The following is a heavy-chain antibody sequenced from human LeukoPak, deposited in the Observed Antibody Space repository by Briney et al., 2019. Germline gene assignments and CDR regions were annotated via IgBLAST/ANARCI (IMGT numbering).Heavy chain of an antibody. D-gene: IGHD6-13*01. CDR1: GGSFSGYY. CDR2: INHSGST. J-gene: IGHJ4*02. CDR3: VEQLGY. V-gene: IGHV4-34*01. Sequence: SETLSLTCAVYGGSFSGYYWSWIRQPPGKGLEWIGEINHSGSTNYNPSLKSRVTISVDTSKNQFSLKLSSVTAADTAVYYCVEQLGYWGQGTLVTVSS.